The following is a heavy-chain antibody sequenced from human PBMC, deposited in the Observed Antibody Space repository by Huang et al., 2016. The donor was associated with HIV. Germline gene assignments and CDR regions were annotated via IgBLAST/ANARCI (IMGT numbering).Heavy chain of an antibody. CDR1: GYDFGSYG. J-gene: IGHJ3*01. CDR3: ARDTYYTDIWKRNDASFL. Sequence: QVQLVQSGGEVKQPGASVRVSCKASGYDFGSYGMSWVRQAPGQGLEWLGWIGSDSRDTRTDKKFQGRVTMTTDRSATTTYMELRSLRYDDTAVYYCARDTYYTDIWKRNDASFLWGQGTMITVYS. V-gene: IGHV1-18*01. D-gene: IGHD3-22*01. CDR2: IGSDSRDT.